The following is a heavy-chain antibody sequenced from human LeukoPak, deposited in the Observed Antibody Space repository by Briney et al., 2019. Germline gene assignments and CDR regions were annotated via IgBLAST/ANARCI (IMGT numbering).Heavy chain of an antibody. CDR1: GYTFTGYY. V-gene: IGHV1-69*05. D-gene: IGHD5-12*01. CDR3: ARGGYSGYDWPPFDY. J-gene: IGHJ4*02. CDR2: IIPIFGTA. Sequence: SVKVSCKASGYTFTGYYTHWVRQPPGQGLEWMGGIIPIFGTANYAQKFQGRVTITTDESTSTAYMELSSLRSEDTAVYYCARGGYSGYDWPPFDYWGQGTLVTVSS.